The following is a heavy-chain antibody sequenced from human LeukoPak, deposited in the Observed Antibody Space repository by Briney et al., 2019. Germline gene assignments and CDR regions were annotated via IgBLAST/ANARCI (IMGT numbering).Heavy chain of an antibody. Sequence: GGSLRLSCAVSGFTFSNYWMNWVRQAPGKGLEWVANIKEDGSQKYYVESAKGRFTVSRDNAKNSVYLQMSSLRDEDTAVYYCARGLNTSPGVDYWGQGTLVTVSS. CDR1: GFTFSNYW. V-gene: IGHV3-7*01. CDR2: IKEDGSQK. J-gene: IGHJ4*02. D-gene: IGHD3-16*01. CDR3: ARGLNTSPGVDY.